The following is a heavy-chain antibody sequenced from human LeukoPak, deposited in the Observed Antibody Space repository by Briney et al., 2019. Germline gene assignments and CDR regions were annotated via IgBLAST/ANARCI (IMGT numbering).Heavy chain of an antibody. J-gene: IGHJ4*02. Sequence: ASVKVSCKASGGTFGNYGINWVRQAPGQGPEWMGRIVPILGVTSYAQEFQGRVTISADKSTTTVYMELSSLRSEDTAVYYCARDRGYEGGFDYWGQGTLVTVSS. CDR3: ARDRGYEGGFDY. D-gene: IGHD5-12*01. V-gene: IGHV1-69*04. CDR2: IVPILGVT. CDR1: GGTFGNYG.